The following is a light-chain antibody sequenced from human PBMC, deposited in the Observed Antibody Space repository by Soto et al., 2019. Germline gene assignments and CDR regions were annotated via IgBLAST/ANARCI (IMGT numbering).Light chain of an antibody. CDR2: GAS. J-gene: IGKJ2*01. Sequence: EIVLTQSPGTLSLSPGERATLSCRASQSVNSNYLAGYQQKPGQVPRPLIYGASSRAAGVPDRLSGSGSGTDFTLTLSRLEPEAYAVYYCQQYGTSPHTFGQGTKLEI. CDR3: QQYGTSPHT. V-gene: IGKV3-20*01. CDR1: QSVNSNY.